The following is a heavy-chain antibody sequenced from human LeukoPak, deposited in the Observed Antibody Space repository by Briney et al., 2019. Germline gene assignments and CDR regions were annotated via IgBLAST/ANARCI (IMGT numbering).Heavy chain of an antibody. CDR3: ARDSSLYYYDSSWAFDI. CDR1: GYTFTSYG. CDR2: IIPIFGTA. D-gene: IGHD3-22*01. Sequence: SVKVSCKASGYTFTSYGISWVRQAPGQGLEWMGGIIPIFGTANYAQKFQGRVTITADESTSTAYMELSSLRSEDTAVYYCARDSSLYYYDSSWAFDIWGQGTMVTVSS. V-gene: IGHV1-69*13. J-gene: IGHJ3*02.